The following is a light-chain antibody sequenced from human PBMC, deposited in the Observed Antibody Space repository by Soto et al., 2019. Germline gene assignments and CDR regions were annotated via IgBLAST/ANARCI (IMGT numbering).Light chain of an antibody. V-gene: IGLV2-8*01. J-gene: IGLJ2*01. CDR1: SSDVGGYNY. Sequence: QSVLTQPPSASGSPGQSVTISCTGTSSDVGGYNYVSWYQQHPGKAPKLMIYEVIKRPSGVPDRFSGSRSGNTASLTVSGLQAEDAADYYCTSYAGSNIPVFGGGTKLTVL. CDR2: EVI. CDR3: TSYAGSNIPV.